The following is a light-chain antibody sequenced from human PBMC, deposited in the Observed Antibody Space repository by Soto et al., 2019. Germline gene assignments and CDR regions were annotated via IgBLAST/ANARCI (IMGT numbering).Light chain of an antibody. V-gene: IGLV1-44*01. CDR3: AAWDDSLNGYV. J-gene: IGLJ1*01. CDR1: SSNIGNST. CDR2: ANN. Sequence: QSVLTQAPSASGTPGQRVTISCSGSSSNIGNSTVNWYQQFPGTAPKLLIYANNRRPSGVPDRFSGSKSGTSASLAISGLQSEDEADYHCAAWDDSLNGYVFGAGTKGTV.